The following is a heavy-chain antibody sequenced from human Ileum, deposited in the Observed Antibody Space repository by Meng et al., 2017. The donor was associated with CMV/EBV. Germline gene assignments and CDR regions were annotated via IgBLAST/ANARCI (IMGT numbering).Heavy chain of an antibody. J-gene: IGHJ5*02. CDR3: ARDLVGFLEGFDP. CDR2: IFYSGST. CDR1: GGSITTNKYY. D-gene: IGHD3-3*01. V-gene: IGHV4-39*07. Sequence: LRLHESVPGLVKPLESLSLPCSVSGGSITTNKYYWGWIRQPPGKGLEWIGSIFYSGSTYYKPSLKSRVAISRDTSKNQFSLKLTSVTAADTAVYFCARDLVGFLEGFDPWGQGTLVTVSS.